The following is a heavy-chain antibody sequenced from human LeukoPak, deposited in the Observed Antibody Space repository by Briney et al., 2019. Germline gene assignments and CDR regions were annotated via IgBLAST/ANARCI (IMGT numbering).Heavy chain of an antibody. D-gene: IGHD5-18*01. Sequence: PGGSLRLSCAASGFTVSSNYMSWVRQAPGKGLEWVSVIYSGGSTYYADSVKGRFTISRDNSKNTLYLQMNSLRAEDTAVYYCARGYSYGLFSYAFDIRGQGTMVTVSS. CDR2: IYSGGST. CDR3: ARGYSYGLFSYAFDI. CDR1: GFTVSSNY. V-gene: IGHV3-53*01. J-gene: IGHJ3*02.